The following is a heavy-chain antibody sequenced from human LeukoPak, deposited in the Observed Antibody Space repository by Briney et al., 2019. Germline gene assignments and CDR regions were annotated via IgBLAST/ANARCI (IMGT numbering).Heavy chain of an antibody. D-gene: IGHD3-10*01. CDR2: INPKNGDT. Sequence: ASVKVSCKASGYTFVNYYIHWVRQAPGQGLQWMGWINPKNGDTHYTQKFQDRVTMTSDTSISTLYMELSRRRSDDTAIYYCARRGSYFDSWGQGTLVTVSS. CDR1: GYTFVNYY. V-gene: IGHV1-2*02. CDR3: ARRGSYFDS. J-gene: IGHJ4*02.